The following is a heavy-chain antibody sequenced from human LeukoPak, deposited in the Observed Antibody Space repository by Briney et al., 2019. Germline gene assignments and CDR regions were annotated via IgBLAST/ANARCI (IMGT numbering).Heavy chain of an antibody. J-gene: IGHJ4*02. V-gene: IGHV3-64*01. D-gene: IGHD2-15*01. Sequence: GGSLRLSCEASGFTFSSYAMHWVRQAPGKGLEYVSAISSNGGSTYYANSVKGRFTISRDNSKNTLYLQMGSLRAEDMAVYYCARGSVVAATVFDYWDQGTLVTVSS. CDR1: GFTFSSYA. CDR2: ISSNGGST. CDR3: ARGSVVAATVFDY.